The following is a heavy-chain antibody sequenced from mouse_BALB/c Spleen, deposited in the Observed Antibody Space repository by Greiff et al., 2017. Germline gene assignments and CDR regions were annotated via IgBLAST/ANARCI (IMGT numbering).Heavy chain of an antibody. CDR3: ARDPNYYGSSRYFDV. Sequence: VMLVESGPGLVAPSQSLSITCTVSGFSLTGYGVNWVRQPPGKGLEWLGMIWGDGSTDYNSALKSRLSISKDNSKSQVFLKMNSLQTDDTARYYCARDPNYYGSSRYFDVWGAGTTVTVSS. CDR2: IWGDGST. D-gene: IGHD1-1*01. V-gene: IGHV2-6-7*01. CDR1: GFSLTGYG. J-gene: IGHJ1*01.